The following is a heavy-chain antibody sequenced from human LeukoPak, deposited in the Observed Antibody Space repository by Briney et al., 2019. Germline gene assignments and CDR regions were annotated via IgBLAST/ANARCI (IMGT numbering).Heavy chain of an antibody. V-gene: IGHV1-69*05. D-gene: IGHD3-9*01. CDR1: GVTFSSYA. CDR2: FIPIFGTA. J-gene: IGHJ4*02. CDR3: AGIRYCDWLFSFDY. Sequence: GSSVKVSCKASGVTFSSYAIRWVRPAPGQGLEWMGGFIPIFGTAKYAQKFQGRVTITTDQSTSTAYMEMSRLRSEDTAVYYCAGIRYCDWLFSFDYWGQGTLVTVSS.